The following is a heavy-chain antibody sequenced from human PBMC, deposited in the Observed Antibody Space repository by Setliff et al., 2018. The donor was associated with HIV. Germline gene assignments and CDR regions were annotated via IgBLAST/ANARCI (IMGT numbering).Heavy chain of an antibody. CDR2: IYHSGST. Sequence: SETLSLTCAVSGYSISSGYYWGWIRQPPGKGLEWIGSIYHSGSTYYNPSLKSRVTISLDTSKNQFSLKLSSVTAADTAVYYCARGALQDGTGSYYEGFDYWGQGTLVTVSS. J-gene: IGHJ4*02. CDR1: GYSISSGYY. D-gene: IGHD1-26*01. CDR3: ARGALQDGTGSYYEGFDY. V-gene: IGHV4-38-2*01.